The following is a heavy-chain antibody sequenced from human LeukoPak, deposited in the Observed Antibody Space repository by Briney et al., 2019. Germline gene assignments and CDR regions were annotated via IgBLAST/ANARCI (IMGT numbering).Heavy chain of an antibody. CDR1: GGSISSGGYY. D-gene: IGHD4/OR15-4a*01. V-gene: IGHV4-61*08. J-gene: IGHJ4*02. CDR3: ARANYGFLYYFDY. CDR2: IYYSGST. Sequence: PSETLSLTCTVSGGSISSGGYYWSWIRQHPGKGLEWIGYIYYSGSTNYNPSLKSRVTISVDTSKNQFSLKLSSVTAADTAVYYCARANYGFLYYFDYWGQGTLVTVSS.